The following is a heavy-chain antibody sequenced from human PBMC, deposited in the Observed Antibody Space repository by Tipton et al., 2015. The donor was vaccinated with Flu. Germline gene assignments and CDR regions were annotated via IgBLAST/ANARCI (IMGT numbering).Heavy chain of an antibody. Sequence: TLSLTCTVSGHSISSGYYWGWIRQPPGKGLEWIGSIYQSGTTYYNPSLKSRVTISVDTSRNQFSLKLSSVTAADTAVYYCARDLWNDRRVYYYYGGDVWGRGTNVTVS. J-gene: IGHJ6*02. D-gene: IGHD1-1*01. CDR3: ARDLWNDRRVYYYYGGDV. CDR2: IYQSGTT. CDR1: GHSISSGYY. V-gene: IGHV4-38-2*02.